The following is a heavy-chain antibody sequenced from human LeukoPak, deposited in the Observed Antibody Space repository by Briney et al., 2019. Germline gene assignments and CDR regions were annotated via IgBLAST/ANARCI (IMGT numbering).Heavy chain of an antibody. Sequence: ASVKVSCKASGYTFTGYYMHWVRQAPGQGLEWMGWINPNSGGTNYAQRFQGRVTMTRDTSISTAYMELSRLRSDDTAVYYCARGFYYGSGGVSWFDPWGQGTLVTVSS. CDR1: GYTFTGYY. V-gene: IGHV1-2*02. J-gene: IGHJ5*02. CDR2: INPNSGGT. D-gene: IGHD3-10*01. CDR3: ARGFYYGSGGVSWFDP.